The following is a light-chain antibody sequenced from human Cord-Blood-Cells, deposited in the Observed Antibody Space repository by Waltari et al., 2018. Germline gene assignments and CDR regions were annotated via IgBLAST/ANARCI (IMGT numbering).Light chain of an antibody. Sequence: QSALTQPASVSGSPGQSITISCTGTSSDVGSYNLVSWYQQHPGKAPKLMVYSGSKRPSGVTNRFSGSKSGNTASLTISGLQAEDEADYYCCSCAGSSTYVVGTGTKVTVL. V-gene: IGLV2-23*01. CDR2: SGS. CDR1: SSDVGSYNL. J-gene: IGLJ1*01. CDR3: CSCAGSSTYV.